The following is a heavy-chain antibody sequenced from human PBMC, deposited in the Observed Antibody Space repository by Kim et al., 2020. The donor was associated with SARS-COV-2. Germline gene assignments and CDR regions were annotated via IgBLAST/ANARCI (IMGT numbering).Heavy chain of an antibody. J-gene: IGHJ3*02. D-gene: IGHD2-2*01. CDR3: ASQVVPAAMWDAFDI. Sequence: ASGKGRFTISRDNAKNSLYLQLNSLRAEDTAVYYCASQVVPAAMWDAFDIWGQGTMVTVSS. V-gene: IGHV3-11*06.